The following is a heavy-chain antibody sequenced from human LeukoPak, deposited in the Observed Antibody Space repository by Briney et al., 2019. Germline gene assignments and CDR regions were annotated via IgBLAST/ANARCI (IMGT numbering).Heavy chain of an antibody. CDR2: IYYSGST. CDR1: GGSISSGDYY. Sequence: SETQSLTCTVSGGSISSGDYYWSWIRQPPGKGLEWIGYIYYSGSTYYNPSLKSRVTISVDTSKNQFSLKLSSVTAADTAVYYCARARYYYYGMDVWGQGTTVTVSS. J-gene: IGHJ6*02. V-gene: IGHV4-30-4*01. CDR3: ARARYYYYGMDV.